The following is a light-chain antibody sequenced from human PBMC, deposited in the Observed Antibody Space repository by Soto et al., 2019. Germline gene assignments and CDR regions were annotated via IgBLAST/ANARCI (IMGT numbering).Light chain of an antibody. J-gene: IGKJ2*01. CDR1: QSVCSSY. Sequence: EIVLTQSPGTLSFSPGERATLSCRASQSVCSSYLAWYQQKPGQAPRLLIYGASSRATGIPDRFSGSGSGTDFTLTISRLEPEDFAVYYCHQYGSLYTFGQGTKLEIK. CDR3: HQYGSLYT. V-gene: IGKV3-20*01. CDR2: GAS.